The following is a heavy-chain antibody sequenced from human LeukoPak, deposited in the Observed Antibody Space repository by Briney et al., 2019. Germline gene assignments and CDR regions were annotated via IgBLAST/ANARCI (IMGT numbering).Heavy chain of an antibody. V-gene: IGHV3-30*18. Sequence: PGGSLRLSCAASGFTFSSYGMHWVRRAPGMGLEWVAMISYAGSNTQYADSVKGRFTISRDTSKNTLYLQMNSLRPEDTAVYYCAKDLYGSGWYNYFDPWGQGTLVTVSS. CDR3: AKDLYGSGWYNYFDP. CDR2: ISYAGSNT. CDR1: GFTFSSYG. D-gene: IGHD6-19*01. J-gene: IGHJ5*02.